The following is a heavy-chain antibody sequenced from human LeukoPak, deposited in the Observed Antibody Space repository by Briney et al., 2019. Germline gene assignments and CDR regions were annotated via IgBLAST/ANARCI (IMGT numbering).Heavy chain of an antibody. J-gene: IGHJ4*02. CDR3: ARRSRSGFFDY. D-gene: IGHD3-10*01. V-gene: IGHV4-39*01. Sequence: SETPSLTCAVSGGSINSNTYYWGWIRQPPGKGLEWIGSVYSSGSTYYNPSLKSRVAISADTSKNQFSLRLSSVTAPDTAVYYCARRSRSGFFDYWGQGTLVTVSS. CDR1: GGSINSNTYY. CDR2: VYSSGST.